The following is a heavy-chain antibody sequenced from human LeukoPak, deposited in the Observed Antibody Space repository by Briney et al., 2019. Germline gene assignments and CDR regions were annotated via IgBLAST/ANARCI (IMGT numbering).Heavy chain of an antibody. J-gene: IGHJ4*02. CDR2: IYHSEST. Sequence: SETLSLTCAVSGYSISSGYYWGWIRQPPGKGLEWIGSIYHSESTYYNPSLKSRVTISVDTSKNQFSLKLSSVTAADTAVYYCARRRFWSGSSYFDYWGQGTPVTVSS. D-gene: IGHD3-3*01. CDR1: GYSISSGYY. V-gene: IGHV4-38-2*01. CDR3: ARRRFWSGSSYFDY.